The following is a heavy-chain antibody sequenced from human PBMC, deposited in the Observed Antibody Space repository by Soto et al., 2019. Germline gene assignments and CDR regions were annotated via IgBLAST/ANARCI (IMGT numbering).Heavy chain of an antibody. CDR2: ISYDGSDK. D-gene: IGHD2-2*01. CDR1: GFTFNTFG. V-gene: IGHV3-30*18. J-gene: IGHJ4*02. Sequence: QEQLVESGGGVVLPGRSLRLSCAASGFTFNTFGMHWVRQAPGKGLKWVAVISYDGSDKYYSDSVRGRFTISRDNSMNTLYLQMNSLRTEDTAVYYCAKSPNFYCSSYHCYKYYFDYWGQGTLVTVSS. CDR3: AKSPNFYCSSYHCYKYYFDY.